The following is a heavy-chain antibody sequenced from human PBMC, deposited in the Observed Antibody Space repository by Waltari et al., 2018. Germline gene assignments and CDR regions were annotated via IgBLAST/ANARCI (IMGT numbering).Heavy chain of an antibody. CDR1: GFTASKNH. CDR2: IADAGST. V-gene: IGHV3-66*02. J-gene: IGHJ4*02. Sequence: EVQLVESGGGLVHPGGSLRLSCAASGFTASKNHMSWVRQAPGRGLEWVSRIADAGSTYYPDSVRGRFTISRDNSKNTVHLQMNSLRVEDTAIYYCARARDEETAMVYFNHWGQGTLVSVSS. CDR3: ARARDEETAMVYFNH. D-gene: IGHD5-18*01.